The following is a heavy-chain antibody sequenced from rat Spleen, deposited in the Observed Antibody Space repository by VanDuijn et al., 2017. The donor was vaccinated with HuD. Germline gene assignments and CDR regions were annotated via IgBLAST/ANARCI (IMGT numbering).Heavy chain of an antibody. J-gene: IGHJ1*01. Sequence: EVQPVGSGGGLVQPGRSMKPPRAASGFTFSNYYMAWVPPVLTHGLEWVASISTAGDYTYYRYSVKGRFTISRDNVKSTLYLQMDSLKSEDTATYYCTGAGYLRDWYFDFWGPGTMVAVSS. CDR1: GFTFSNYY. CDR2: ISTAGDYT. D-gene: IGHD2-2*01. CDR3: TGAGYLRDWYFDF. V-gene: IGHV5-25*01.